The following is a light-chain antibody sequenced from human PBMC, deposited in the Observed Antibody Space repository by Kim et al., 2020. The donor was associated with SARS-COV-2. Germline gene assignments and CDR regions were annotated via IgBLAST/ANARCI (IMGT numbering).Light chain of an antibody. Sequence: SPGERATLSCRASQSGSRTLPWYQQKPRHAPRLLTYGASTRATRIPARFSGSGSGTEFTLTISSLQSEDFAVYYCQQYNNWPPRYTFGQGPKLEI. CDR3: QQYNNWPPRYT. CDR2: GAS. V-gene: IGKV3-15*01. J-gene: IGKJ2*01. CDR1: QSGSRT.